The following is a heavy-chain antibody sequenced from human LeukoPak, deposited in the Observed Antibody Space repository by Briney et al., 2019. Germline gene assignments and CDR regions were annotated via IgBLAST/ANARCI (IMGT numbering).Heavy chain of an antibody. CDR1: GFTFSSYA. CDR3: ASQPGDYSSSRRYFDY. Sequence: QTGGSLRLSCAASGFTFSSYAMSWVRQAPGKGLEWVSYISSGSSTIYYGDSVKGRFTISRDNAKNSLYLQMNSLRDEDTAVYYCASQPGDYSSSRRYFDYWGQGTLVTVSS. D-gene: IGHD6-6*01. CDR2: ISSGSSTI. J-gene: IGHJ4*02. V-gene: IGHV3-48*02.